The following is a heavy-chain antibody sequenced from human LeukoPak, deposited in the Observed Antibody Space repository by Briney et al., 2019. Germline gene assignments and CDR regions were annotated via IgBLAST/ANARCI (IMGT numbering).Heavy chain of an antibody. Sequence: SETLSLTCTVSGDSMNSGAYYWSWIRQHPGKGLEWIGYIYYSGTSYYNPSLKSRLTISVDTSENQFSLILNSMTAADTAVYYCARDRSGGYGHFDYWGQGTLVTVSS. CDR1: GDSMNSGAYY. J-gene: IGHJ4*02. V-gene: IGHV4-31*03. CDR3: ARDRSGGYGHFDY. CDR2: IYYSGTS. D-gene: IGHD5-12*01.